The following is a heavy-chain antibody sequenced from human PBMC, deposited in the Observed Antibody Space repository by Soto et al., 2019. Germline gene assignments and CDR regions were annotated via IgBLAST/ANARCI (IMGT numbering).Heavy chain of an antibody. Sequence: VHLVASGGALVQPGGSLTLSCAASGFTFSSYGMHWVRQAPGKGLEWVAVIWYDGSNKYYADSVKGRFTISRDNSKNMLYLQMNSLRAEDTAVYYCARDLHYYDSSGYYSDAFDIWGQRTMVTVSS. CDR1: GFTFSSYG. D-gene: IGHD3-22*01. CDR3: ARDLHYYDSSGYYSDAFDI. J-gene: IGHJ3*02. V-gene: IGHV3-33*01. CDR2: IWYDGSNK.